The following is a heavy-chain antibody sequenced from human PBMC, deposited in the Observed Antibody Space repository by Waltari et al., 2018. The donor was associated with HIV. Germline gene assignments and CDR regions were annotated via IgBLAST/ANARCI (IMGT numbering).Heavy chain of an antibody. V-gene: IGHV4-31*03. CDR2: IYYSGRP. D-gene: IGHD4-4*01. J-gene: IGHJ6*02. CDR1: GGSISSGGYY. Sequence: QVQLQESGPGLVKPSQTLSLTCTVSGGSISSGGYYWSWIRQHPGKGLEWIGYIYYSGRPYDNPSLKSRVTISVDTSKNQFSLKLSSVTAADTAVYYCAREKTVTLAGDGYYGMDVWGQGTTVTVSS. CDR3: AREKTVTLAGDGYYGMDV.